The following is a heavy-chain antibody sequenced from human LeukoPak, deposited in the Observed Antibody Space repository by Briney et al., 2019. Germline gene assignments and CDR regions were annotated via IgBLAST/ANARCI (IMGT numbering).Heavy chain of an antibody. Sequence: SETLSLTCAVYGGSFSGYYWSWIRQPPGKGLEWIGELNHSGSTNYNPSLKSRVTISVDTSKNQFSLKLSSVTAADTAVYYCAGRSRWGQWPAYFDYWGQGTLVTVSS. CDR2: LNHSGST. CDR1: GGSFSGYY. J-gene: IGHJ4*02. V-gene: IGHV4-34*01. CDR3: AGRSRWGQWPAYFDY. D-gene: IGHD6-19*01.